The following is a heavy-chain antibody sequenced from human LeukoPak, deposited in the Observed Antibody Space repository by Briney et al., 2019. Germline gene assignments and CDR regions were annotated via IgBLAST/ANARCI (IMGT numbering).Heavy chain of an antibody. J-gene: IGHJ5*02. Sequence: SETLSLTCTVSGGSISSYYWSWIRLPPGKGLEWIGYISYSGSTNYNPSLKSRVTISVDTSRNQFSLKLSSVTAADTAVYYCAREAVIVPAALNWFDPWGQGTLVTVSS. CDR1: GGSISSYY. V-gene: IGHV4-59*01. D-gene: IGHD2-2*01. CDR3: AREAVIVPAALNWFDP. CDR2: ISYSGST.